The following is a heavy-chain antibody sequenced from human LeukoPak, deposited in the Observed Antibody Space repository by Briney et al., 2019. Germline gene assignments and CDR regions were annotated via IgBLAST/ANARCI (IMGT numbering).Heavy chain of an antibody. CDR3: ARGGVCSSTSCYNDY. J-gene: IGHJ4*02. CDR1: GFTFSTYG. Sequence: GRSLRLSCAASGFTFSTYGMYWVRQAPGKGLEWVAVIWYDGSNQYYADWVKGRFTISRDNSKNTLFLQMNSLRAEDAAVYYCARGGVCSSTSCYNDYWGQGTLVTVSS. CDR2: IWYDGSNQ. D-gene: IGHD2-2*01. V-gene: IGHV3-33*01.